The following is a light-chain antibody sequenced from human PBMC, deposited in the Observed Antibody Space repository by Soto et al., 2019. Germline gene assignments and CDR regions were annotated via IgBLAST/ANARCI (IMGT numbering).Light chain of an antibody. Sequence: EIVLTQSPGTLSLSPGERATLSCRASQSVGSNYLAWYQQKPGQAPRLLIYNASSRATGIPDRFSGSGSGTDFTLTISRLETEDFAVYYCQRYGGSPITFGQGTRLENK. J-gene: IGKJ5*01. CDR1: QSVGSNY. CDR3: QRYGGSPIT. V-gene: IGKV3-20*01. CDR2: NAS.